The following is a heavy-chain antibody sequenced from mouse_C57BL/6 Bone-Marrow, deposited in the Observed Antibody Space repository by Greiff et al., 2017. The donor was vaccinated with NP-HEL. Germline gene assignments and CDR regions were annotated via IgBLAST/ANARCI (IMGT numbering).Heavy chain of an antibody. D-gene: IGHD1-1*01. CDR1: GYTFTSYW. CDR3: ARCRTTVVANYYAMDY. J-gene: IGHJ4*01. Sequence: QVQLQQPGAELVKPGASVKLSCKASGYTFTSYWMHWVKQRPGQGLEWIGMIHPTSGSTNYNEKFKSKATLTVDKSSSTAYMQLSSLTSEDSAVYYCARCRTTVVANYYAMDYWGQGTSVTVSS. V-gene: IGHV1-64*01. CDR2: IHPTSGST.